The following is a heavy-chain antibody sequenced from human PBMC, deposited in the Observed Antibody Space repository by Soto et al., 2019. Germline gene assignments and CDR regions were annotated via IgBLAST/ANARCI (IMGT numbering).Heavy chain of an antibody. CDR3: ARQDGATVIFYYGMDV. CDR1: GYNFTNYW. V-gene: IGHV5-51*01. Sequence: GESLKISCKGSGYNFTNYWIGWVRQMPGKGLEWMGIIYPGDSDTRYSPSFQGQVTISADKSISAAYLQWSSLKASDTAMYYCARQDGATVIFYYGMDVWGQGTTVTVSS. J-gene: IGHJ6*02. CDR2: IYPGDSDT. D-gene: IGHD1-26*01.